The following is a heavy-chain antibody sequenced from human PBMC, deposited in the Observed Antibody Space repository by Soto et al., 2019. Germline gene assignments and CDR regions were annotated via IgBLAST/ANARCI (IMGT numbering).Heavy chain of an antibody. CDR3: AIAPYCSSTSCYPDNWFDP. D-gene: IGHD2-2*01. V-gene: IGHV1-18*01. Sequence: ASVKVSCKASGYTFTSYGISWVRQAPGQGLEWMGWISAYNGNTNYAQKLQGRVTMTTDTSTSTAYMELRSLRSDDTAVYYCAIAPYCSSTSCYPDNWFDPWGQGTLVTVSS. CDR1: GYTFTSYG. J-gene: IGHJ5*02. CDR2: ISAYNGNT.